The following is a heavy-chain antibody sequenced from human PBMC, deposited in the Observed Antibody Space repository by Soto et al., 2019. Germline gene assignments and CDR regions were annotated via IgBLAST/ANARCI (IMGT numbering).Heavy chain of an antibody. J-gene: IGHJ4*02. V-gene: IGHV4-34*01. CDR3: ARSVEMATLDL. CDR1: GGSFSGYY. Sequence: PSETLSLTCAVYGGSFSGYYWTWIRQPPGTGLEWIGEINHSGSTNYNPSLKSRVTISVDTSKNQFSLKLTSVTAADTAVYYCARSVEMATLDLWGQGALVTVSS. CDR2: INHSGST. D-gene: IGHD5-12*01.